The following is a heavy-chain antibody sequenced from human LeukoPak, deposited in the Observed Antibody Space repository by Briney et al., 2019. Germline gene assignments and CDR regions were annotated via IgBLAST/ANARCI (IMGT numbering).Heavy chain of an antibody. V-gene: IGHV1-69*13. CDR1: GYTFTDYY. CDR2: IIPIFGTA. Sequence: SVKVSCKVSGYTFTDYYMHLVQQAPGQGLEWMGGIIPIFGTANYAQKFQGRVTITADESTSTAYMELSSLRSEDTAVYYCARGRTSWNYIYYYYMDVWGKGTTVTVSS. J-gene: IGHJ6*03. CDR3: ARGRTSWNYIYYYYMDV. D-gene: IGHD1-7*01.